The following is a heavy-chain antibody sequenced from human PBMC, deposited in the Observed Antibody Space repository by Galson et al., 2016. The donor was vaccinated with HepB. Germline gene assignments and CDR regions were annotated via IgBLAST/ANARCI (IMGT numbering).Heavy chain of an antibody. J-gene: IGHJ4*02. CDR2: ISETGRTT. D-gene: IGHD5-18*01. Sequence: SLRLSCAASGLSFNGDQMSWVRQTPGKGLEWISYISETGRTTFYSASVKGRFTIPRDNSQNSIYLQMSSLRAEDTAVYYCARAVDMATAVGYYFDLWGQGALVTVAS. V-gene: IGHV3-48*03. CDR3: ARAVDMATAVGYYFDL. CDR1: GLSFNGDQ.